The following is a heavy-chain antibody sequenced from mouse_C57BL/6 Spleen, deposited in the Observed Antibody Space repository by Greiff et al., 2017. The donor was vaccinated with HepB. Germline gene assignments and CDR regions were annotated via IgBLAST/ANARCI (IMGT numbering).Heavy chain of an antibody. J-gene: IGHJ4*01. CDR2: IDPSDSYT. D-gene: IGHD1-1*01. V-gene: IGHV1-50*01. CDR3: ARPSSDAMDD. Sequence: VQLQQPGAELVKPGASVKLSCKASGYTFTSYWMQWVKQRPGQGLEWIGEIDPSDSYTNYNQKFKGKATLTVDTSSSTAYMQLSSLTSEDSAVYYCARPSSDAMDDWGQGTSVTVSS. CDR1: GYTFTSYW.